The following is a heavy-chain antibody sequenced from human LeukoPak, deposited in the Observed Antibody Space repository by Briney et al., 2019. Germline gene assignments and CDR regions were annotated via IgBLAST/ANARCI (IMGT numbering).Heavy chain of an antibody. D-gene: IGHD3-10*01. V-gene: IGHV4-59*08. J-gene: IGHJ6*02. Sequence: SETLSLTCSVSGGSIRSSYWSWVRQSPGKGLEWIGYIYDTGDTNYNPSLKSRITISVDPSKNRFSLRLSSVTAADTAVYYCARLQYGSGIGDVWGQGTTVTVSS. CDR1: GGSIRSSY. CDR3: ARLQYGSGIGDV. CDR2: IYDTGDT.